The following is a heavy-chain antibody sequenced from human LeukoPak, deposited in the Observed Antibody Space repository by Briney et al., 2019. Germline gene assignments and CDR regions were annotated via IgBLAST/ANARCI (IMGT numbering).Heavy chain of an antibody. CDR3: ARDRPPFIAAHEPNWFDP. D-gene: IGHD6-6*01. Sequence: SETLSLTCTVSGGSISSSSYYWGWIRQPPGKGLEWIGSIYYSGSTYYNPSLKSRVTISVDTSKNQFSLKLSSVTAADTAVYYCARDRPPFIAAHEPNWFDPWGQGTLVTVSS. V-gene: IGHV4-39*07. J-gene: IGHJ5*02. CDR2: IYYSGST. CDR1: GGSISSSSYY.